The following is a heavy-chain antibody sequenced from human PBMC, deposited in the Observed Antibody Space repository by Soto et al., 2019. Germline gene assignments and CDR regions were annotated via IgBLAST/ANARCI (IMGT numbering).Heavy chain of an antibody. CDR2: INPNSGGT. Sequence: ASVKVSCKASGYTFTGYYMHWVRQAPGQGLEWMGWINPNSGGTNYAQKFQGWVAMTRDTSISTAYMELSRLRSDDTAVYYCARDLAVAPFRFYGMDVWGQGTTVTVSS. J-gene: IGHJ6*02. V-gene: IGHV1-2*04. D-gene: IGHD6-19*01. CDR1: GYTFTGYY. CDR3: ARDLAVAPFRFYGMDV.